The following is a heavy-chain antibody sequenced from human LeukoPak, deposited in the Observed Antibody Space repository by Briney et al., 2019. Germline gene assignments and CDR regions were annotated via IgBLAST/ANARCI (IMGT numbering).Heavy chain of an antibody. Sequence: PGTSLRLSCAASGFTFSNYGMHWVRQAPGKGLEWVALIWFDGSNQYYANSVEGRFTVSRDNSNNTLYLLMNSLRANDTDVYYCAKDFARAGGDYFDYWGQGTLVTVSS. D-gene: IGHD1-14*01. CDR2: IWFDGSNQ. J-gene: IGHJ4*02. V-gene: IGHV3-33*06. CDR3: AKDFARAGGDYFDY. CDR1: GFTFSNYG.